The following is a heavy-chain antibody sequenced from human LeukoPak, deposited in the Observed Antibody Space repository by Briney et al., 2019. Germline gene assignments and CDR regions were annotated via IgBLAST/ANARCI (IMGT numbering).Heavy chain of an antibody. V-gene: IGHV3-30-3*01. Sequence: GRSLRLSCVASGFTFSHYTMHWVRQAPGKGLEWVALILYDGSNKYYADSVKGRFTISRDNSKNTLYLQMNSLRAEDTAIYYCARDGLTGKTDGTLDSWGQGTLVTVSS. J-gene: IGHJ4*02. D-gene: IGHD1-20*01. CDR2: ILYDGSNK. CDR3: ARDGLTGKTDGTLDS. CDR1: GFTFSHYT.